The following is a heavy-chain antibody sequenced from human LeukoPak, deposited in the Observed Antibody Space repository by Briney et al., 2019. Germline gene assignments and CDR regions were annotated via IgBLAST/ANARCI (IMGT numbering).Heavy chain of an antibody. D-gene: IGHD6-19*01. J-gene: IGHJ4*02. Sequence: KPSETLSLTCAVYGGSFSGYYWSWIRQPPGKGLEWIGEINHSGSTNYNPSLKSRVTISVDTSKNQFSLKLSSVTAADTAVYYCASSRIAVAGFDYWGQGTLVTVSS. CDR2: INHSGST. V-gene: IGHV4-34*01. CDR1: GGSFSGYY. CDR3: ASSRIAVAGFDY.